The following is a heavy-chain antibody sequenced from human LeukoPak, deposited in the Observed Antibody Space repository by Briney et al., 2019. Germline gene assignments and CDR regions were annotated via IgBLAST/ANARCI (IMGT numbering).Heavy chain of an antibody. V-gene: IGHV1-2*06. CDR2: INTYSGGT. Sequence: ASVKVSCKASGYTFTGYYIHWVRQAPGQGLEWMGQINTYSGGTDYAQEFQGRVTMTRDTSTTTAYMELSRLRSDDTAVYYCARGGCDYWGQGTLVTVSS. D-gene: IGHD3-10*01. J-gene: IGHJ4*02. CDR3: ARGGCDY. CDR1: GYTFTGYY.